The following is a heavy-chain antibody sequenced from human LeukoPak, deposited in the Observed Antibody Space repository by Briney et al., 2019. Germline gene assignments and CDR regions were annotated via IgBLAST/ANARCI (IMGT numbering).Heavy chain of an antibody. CDR3: ARDNSIRRWLANYYYYYYMDV. V-gene: IGHV3-7*01. CDR2: IKQDGSEK. CDR1: GFTFSSYW. D-gene: IGHD6-19*01. J-gene: IGHJ6*03. Sequence: GGSLRLSCAASGFTFSSYWMSWVRQAPGKGLEWVANIKQDGSEKYYVDSVKGRFTISRDNAKNSLYLQMNSLRAEDTAVYYCARDNSIRRWLANYYYYYYMDVWGKGTTVTVSS.